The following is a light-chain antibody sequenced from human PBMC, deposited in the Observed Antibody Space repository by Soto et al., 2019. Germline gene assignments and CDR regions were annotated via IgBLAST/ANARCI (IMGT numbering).Light chain of an antibody. CDR3: QYYGSSRT. J-gene: IGKJ1*01. Sequence: EIVFTQSPGTLSLSPGDRATLSCRASQSISSYYLAWYQQKPCQAPRLLMSGTSNRACGIPDRFSGSGSGIDFALTISRLEPEDFAVYYCQYYGSSRTFGQGAKLELK. V-gene: IGKV3-20*01. CDR1: QSISSYY. CDR2: GTS.